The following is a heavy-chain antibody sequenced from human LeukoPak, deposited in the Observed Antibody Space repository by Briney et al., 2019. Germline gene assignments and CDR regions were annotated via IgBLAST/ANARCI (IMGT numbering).Heavy chain of an antibody. CDR2: IYYSGST. J-gene: IGHJ5*02. Sequence: SETLSLTCTVSGYSISSGYYWGWIRQPPGKGLEWIGSIYYSGSTYYNPSLKSRVTISVDTSKNQFSLKLSSVTAADTAVYYCARDRMGGNWFDPWGQGTLVTVSS. CDR1: GYSISSGYY. D-gene: IGHD3-16*01. V-gene: IGHV4-38-2*02. CDR3: ARDRMGGNWFDP.